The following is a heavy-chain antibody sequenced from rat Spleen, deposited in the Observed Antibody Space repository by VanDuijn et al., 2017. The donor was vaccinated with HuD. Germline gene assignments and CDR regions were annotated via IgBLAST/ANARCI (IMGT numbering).Heavy chain of an antibody. CDR2: ITNTGGST. V-gene: IGHV5-31*01. D-gene: IGHD4-3*01. CDR1: GFTFNNYW. CDR3: ARHGWGYGVMDA. Sequence: EVQLVETGGGLVQPGRSLKLSCVASGFTFNNYWMTWIRQAPGKGLEWVASITNTGGSTFYPDSVKGRFTISRDNAENTAYLQMNSLWSEDTATYYCARHGWGYGVMDAWGQGASVTVSS. J-gene: IGHJ4*01.